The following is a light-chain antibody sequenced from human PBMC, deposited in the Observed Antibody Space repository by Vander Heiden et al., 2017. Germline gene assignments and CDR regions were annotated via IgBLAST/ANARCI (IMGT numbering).Light chain of an antibody. V-gene: IGLV1-40*01. CDR3: QSYDSSLRGHV. J-gene: IGLJ1*01. Sequence: QSELTQPPSVSGAPGQRVTIACTGSSSNIGAGYDVHWYQQLPGTAPKLLIYGNDNRPSGVPDRFSGSKSGTSASLAITGLQAEDEANYYCQSYDSSLRGHVFGTGTTVTVL. CDR2: GND. CDR1: SSNIGAGYD.